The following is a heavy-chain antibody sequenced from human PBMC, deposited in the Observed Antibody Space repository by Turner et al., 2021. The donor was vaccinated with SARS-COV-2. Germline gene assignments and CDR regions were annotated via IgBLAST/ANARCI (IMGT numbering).Heavy chain of an antibody. D-gene: IGHD6-19*01. J-gene: IGHJ4*02. V-gene: IGHV3-64D*06. CDR3: FGSGWYLGDY. Sequence: EVQLVESGGGLVHPGESLRLSCSASGFTFSSYAMHWVRQSPGKGLEYVSAISSNGGSTYYADSVKGRFSISRDNSKNTVYLQMSSLRVDDTAIYYCFGSGWYLGDYWGQGALVTVSS. CDR2: ISSNGGST. CDR1: GFTFSSYA.